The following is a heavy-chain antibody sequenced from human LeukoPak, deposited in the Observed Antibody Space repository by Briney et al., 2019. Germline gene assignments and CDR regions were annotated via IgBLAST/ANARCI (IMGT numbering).Heavy chain of an antibody. D-gene: IGHD2-2*01. J-gene: IGHJ6*03. V-gene: IGHV1-69*05. Sequence: SVKVSCKASGGTFSSYAISWVRQAPGQGLEWMRGIIPIFGTANYAQKFQGRVTITTDESTSTAYMELRSLRSEDTAVYYCARSANHYCSSTSCYSGVYYYYMDVWGKGTTVTVSS. CDR3: ARSANHYCSSTSCYSGVYYYYMDV. CDR1: GGTFSSYA. CDR2: IIPIFGTA.